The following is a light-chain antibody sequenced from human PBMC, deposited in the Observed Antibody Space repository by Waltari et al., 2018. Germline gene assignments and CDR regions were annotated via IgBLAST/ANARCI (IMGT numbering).Light chain of an antibody. Sequence: EIVMTQSPAPLSLSPGESATLSCRASQRLRSPFAWFQQKPGQPPRLRIYGTSTRAAGIPARFSGSGSGTDFSLTISSLQPEDFATYYCQQYDYWPWTFGQGTRVE. J-gene: IGKJ1*01. CDR1: QRLRSP. CDR2: GTS. CDR3: QQYDYWPWT. V-gene: IGKV3D-15*01.